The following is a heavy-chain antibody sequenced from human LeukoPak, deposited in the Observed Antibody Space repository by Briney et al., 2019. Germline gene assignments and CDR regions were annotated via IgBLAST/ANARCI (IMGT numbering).Heavy chain of an antibody. CDR3: ARDSGGYFARKHFSY. D-gene: IGHD3-9*01. CDR2: ISSSSSNI. CDR1: GFTFSSYW. J-gene: IGHJ4*01. Sequence: GGSLRLSCAASGFTFSSYWMSWVRQAPGKGLEWVSFISSSSSNIYYADSVKGRFTISRDNAKNTLYLQMNSLRAEDTAVYYCARDSGGYFARKHFSYWGHGTLVTVSS. V-gene: IGHV3-21*04.